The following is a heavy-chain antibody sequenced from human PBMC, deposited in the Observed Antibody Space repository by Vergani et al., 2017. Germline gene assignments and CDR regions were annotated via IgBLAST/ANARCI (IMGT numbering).Heavy chain of an antibody. J-gene: IGHJ4*02. CDR2: IRYDGSNK. V-gene: IGHV3-30*02. CDR3: AKGGVDY. D-gene: IGHD3-16*01. Sequence: QVQLVESGGGVVQPGGSLRLSCAASGFTFSSYGMHWVRQAPGKGLEWVAFIRYDGSNKYYADSVKGRFTISRDNSKNTLYLQMNSLRAEDTAVYYCAKGGVDYWGQGTLVTVSS. CDR1: GFTFSSYG.